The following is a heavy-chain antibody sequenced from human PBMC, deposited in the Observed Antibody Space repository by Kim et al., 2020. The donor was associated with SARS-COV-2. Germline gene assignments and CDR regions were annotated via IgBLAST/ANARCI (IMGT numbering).Heavy chain of an antibody. Sequence: AASVKGRFTISRDNSKNTLYLQMNSLRAEDTAVYYCAKQTMQQLPNNFDYWGQGTLVTVSS. CDR3: AKQTMQQLPNNFDY. J-gene: IGHJ4*02. D-gene: IGHD6-13*01. V-gene: IGHV3-23*01.